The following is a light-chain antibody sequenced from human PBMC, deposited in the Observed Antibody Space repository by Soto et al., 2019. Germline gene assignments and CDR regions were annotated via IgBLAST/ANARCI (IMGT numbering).Light chain of an antibody. CDR1: QSIRNW. J-gene: IGKJ4*01. Sequence: DVEMTQSPYTLSASVGDRVTMTCRSSQSIRNWLAWYQQKPGKAPKLLIYKASTLESGVPSRFSGSGSGTEFTLTISSLQPDDFATYYCQQYNTYWDVTFGGGTKVEIK. CDR3: QQYNTYWDVT. CDR2: KAS. V-gene: IGKV1-5*03.